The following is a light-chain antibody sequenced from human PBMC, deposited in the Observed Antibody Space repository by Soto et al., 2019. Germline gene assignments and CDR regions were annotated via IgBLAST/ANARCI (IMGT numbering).Light chain of an antibody. CDR1: QSVSSN. V-gene: IGKV3D-15*01. CDR3: QQYNNWPAIT. CDR2: GAS. Sequence: EIGLTQSPCTLSLSPGERATLSCRASQSVSSNLAWYQQKPGQAPRLFIYGASTRATGIPARFSGSGSGTEFTLTISSLQSEDFAVYYCQQYNNWPAITFGQGTRLEIK. J-gene: IGKJ5*01.